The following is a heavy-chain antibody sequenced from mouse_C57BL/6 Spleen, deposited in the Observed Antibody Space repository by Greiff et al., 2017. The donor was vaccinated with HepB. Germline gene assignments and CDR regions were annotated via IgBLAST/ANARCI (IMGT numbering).Heavy chain of an antibody. Sequence: EVQLQQSGPELVKPGASVKISCKASGYTFTDYYMNWVKQSHGKSLEWIGDINPNNGGTSYNQKFKGKATLTVDKSSSTAYMELRSLTSEDSAVYYCTRSQDYAMDYRGQGTTVTVSS. CDR2: INPNNGGT. CDR1: GYTFTDYY. J-gene: IGHJ4*01. V-gene: IGHV1-26*01. CDR3: TRSQDYAMDY.